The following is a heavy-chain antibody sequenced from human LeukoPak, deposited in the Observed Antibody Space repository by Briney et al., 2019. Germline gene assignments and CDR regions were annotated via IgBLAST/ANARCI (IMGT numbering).Heavy chain of an antibody. CDR2: ITADGGST. CDR3: ARVWLRDYMDV. V-gene: IGHV3-23*01. D-gene: IGHD5-12*01. Sequence: ETLSLTCAVYGGSFSGYYWSWIRQPPGKGLEWVAAITADGGSTHYTTSVKGRFIISRDTPKNTLSLQMNNLRAEDTAVYFCARVWLRDYMDVWGEGTTVSVSS. CDR1: GGSFSGYY. J-gene: IGHJ6*03.